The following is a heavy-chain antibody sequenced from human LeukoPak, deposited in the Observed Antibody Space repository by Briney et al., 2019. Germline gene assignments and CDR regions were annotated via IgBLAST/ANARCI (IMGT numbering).Heavy chain of an antibody. CDR3: ARTTTVTTSVNFDY. V-gene: IGHV4-39*07. CDR2: VYYSGSI. CDR1: GGSITSGGYY. D-gene: IGHD4-11*01. Sequence: SETLSLTCTVSGGSITSGGYYWGWIRQPPGKGLEWIGSVYYSGSIHYNPSLKSRVTISADTSKNQISLKLSSVTAADTAVYYCARTTTVTTSVNFDYWGQGTLVTVSS. J-gene: IGHJ4*02.